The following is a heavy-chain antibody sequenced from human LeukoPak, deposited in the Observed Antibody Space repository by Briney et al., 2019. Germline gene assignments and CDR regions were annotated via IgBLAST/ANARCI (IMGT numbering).Heavy chain of an antibody. D-gene: IGHD6-19*01. CDR1: GFTCSNYW. CDR2: INSDGSTT. Sequence: PGGSLRLSCAASGFTCSNYWMHWVRQAPGKGLVWVSHINSDGSTTTYADSVKGRFTISRDNAKNTLYLQMNSLRAEDTAVYYCATHTSDWTSFDIWGQGTLVTVSS. V-gene: IGHV3-74*01. CDR3: ATHTSDWTSFDI. J-gene: IGHJ4*02.